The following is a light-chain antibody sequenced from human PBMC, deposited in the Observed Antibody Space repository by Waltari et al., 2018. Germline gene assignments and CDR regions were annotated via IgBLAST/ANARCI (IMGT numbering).Light chain of an antibody. Sequence: EIVLTQSPATLSLSPGERASLSCRASQNVYSYLVWYQQKPGQTPRLLIHDASIRAPGIPDRFSGSLSGTDFTLTISSLEPEDFAVYYCQQRASWPPITFGQGTRLEIK. J-gene: IGKJ5*01. CDR2: DAS. CDR1: QNVYSY. V-gene: IGKV3-11*01. CDR3: QQRASWPPIT.